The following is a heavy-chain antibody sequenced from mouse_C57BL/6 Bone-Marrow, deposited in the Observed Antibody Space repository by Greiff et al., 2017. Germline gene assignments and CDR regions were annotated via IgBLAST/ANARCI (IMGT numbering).Heavy chain of an antibody. CDR2: IYWDDDK. J-gene: IGHJ4*01. CDR3: ARRWVYDERGYYAMDY. Sequence: QVTLKESGPGILQSSQTLSLTCSFSGFSLSTSGMGVSWIRQPSGKGLEWLAHIYWDDDKRYNPSLKSRLTISKDTSRNQVFLKITSVDTADTATYYCARRWVYDERGYYAMDYWGQGTSVTVSS. CDR1: GFSLSTSGMG. V-gene: IGHV8-12*01. D-gene: IGHD2-12*01.